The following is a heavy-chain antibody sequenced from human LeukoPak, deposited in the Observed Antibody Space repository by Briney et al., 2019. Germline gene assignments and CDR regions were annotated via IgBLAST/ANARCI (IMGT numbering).Heavy chain of an antibody. Sequence: SVKVSCMASGGTFSSYAISWVRQAPGQGLEWMGGIIPIFGTANYAQKFQGRVTITADESTSTAYMELSSLRSEDTAVYYCARDLTIFGVGHNWFDPWGHGTLVTVSS. J-gene: IGHJ5*02. CDR1: GGTFSSYA. CDR3: ARDLTIFGVGHNWFDP. V-gene: IGHV1-69*01. D-gene: IGHD3-3*01. CDR2: IIPIFGTA.